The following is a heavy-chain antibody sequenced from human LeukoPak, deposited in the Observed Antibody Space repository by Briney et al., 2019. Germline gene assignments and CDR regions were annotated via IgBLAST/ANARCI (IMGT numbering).Heavy chain of an antibody. V-gene: IGHV3-53*01. CDR3: AKVPSNEVWLQFFCDC. CDR1: RFTVNSNH. CDR2: IYSGGST. Sequence: GGSVRLSCAAYRFTVNSNHMRWVRPAPGKGLEWVSVIYSGGSTDYADSVNGRFPTSRENSKNTLYPQMNRLSAEDSAVYYCAKVPSNEVWLQFFCDCWGQGTLVTVSS. D-gene: IGHD5-24*01. J-gene: IGHJ4*02.